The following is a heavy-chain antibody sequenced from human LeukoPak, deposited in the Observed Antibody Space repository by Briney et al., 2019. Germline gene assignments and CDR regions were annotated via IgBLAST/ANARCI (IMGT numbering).Heavy chain of an antibody. D-gene: IGHD3-10*01. CDR2: ISGSGGRT. J-gene: IGHJ5*02. Sequence: PGGSLRDSCAASGFTLSSYAMSWVRPAPGRGLECVSAISGSGGRTYYADSVKGRVTISRDNSKNTLYLQMNSLRAEDTAVYYSAKDHKSSGITMVRGLNWFDPWGQGTLVTVSS. CDR3: AKDHKSSGITMVRGLNWFDP. CDR1: GFTLSSYA. V-gene: IGHV3-23*01.